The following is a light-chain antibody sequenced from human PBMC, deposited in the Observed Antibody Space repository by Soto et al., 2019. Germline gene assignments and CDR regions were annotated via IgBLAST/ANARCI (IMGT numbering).Light chain of an antibody. CDR2: GAS. CDR3: QQYNRYCLT. CDR1: PSGSNNY. J-gene: IGKJ1*01. V-gene: IGKV3D-7*01. Sequence: ELVLTQSPATLSLSPGERATPSCRASPSGSNNYLAWYQQKPGQAPRLLIYGASNRATGIPARFSGSGSGTEFTLTISSLQPDDFATYYCQQYNRYCLTFGQGTKVDIK.